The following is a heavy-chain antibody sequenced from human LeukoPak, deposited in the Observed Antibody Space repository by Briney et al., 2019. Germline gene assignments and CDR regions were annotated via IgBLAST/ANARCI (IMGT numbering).Heavy chain of an antibody. CDR3: ARTVAAGAGDHYFDS. V-gene: IGHV3-48*03. CDR2: ISSSGSTI. J-gene: IGHJ4*02. D-gene: IGHD6-13*01. CDR1: GFTFSSYE. Sequence: GGSLRLSCAASGFTFSSYEMNWVRQAPGKGLEWVSYISSSGSTIYYADSVKGRFTISRDNAKNSLYLQMNSLRAEDTAVYYCARTVAAGAGDHYFDSWGQGTLVTVSS.